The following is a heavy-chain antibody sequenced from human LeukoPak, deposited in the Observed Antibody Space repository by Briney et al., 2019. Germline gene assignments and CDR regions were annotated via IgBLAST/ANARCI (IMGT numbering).Heavy chain of an antibody. V-gene: IGHV3-21*01. D-gene: IGHD3-16*01. Sequence: GGSLRLSCAASRFTFSSSSMNWVRQAPGKGLEWVSSISDSSDYIYYADSLKGRFTISRDNAKNSLYLQMNSLRAEDTAVYYCASRGRDDAFDIWGQRTMVTVSS. CDR3: ASRGRDDAFDI. CDR1: RFTFSSSS. CDR2: ISDSSDYI. J-gene: IGHJ3*02.